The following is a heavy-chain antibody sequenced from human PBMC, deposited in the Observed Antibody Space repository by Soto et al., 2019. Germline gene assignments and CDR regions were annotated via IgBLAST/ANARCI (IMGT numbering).Heavy chain of an antibody. D-gene: IGHD3-10*01. V-gene: IGHV4-34*01. CDR2: INDSGST. CDR3: ARGLLLWFGELSRRGGYYYYMDV. J-gene: IGHJ6*03. Sequence: QVQLQQWGAGLLKPSETLSLTCAVYGGSFSGYYWSWIRQTPGKGLEWIGEINDSGSTNNNPSLKSRVTISGDTHKNHFSLKLSSVTAADTAVYYCARGLLLWFGELSRRGGYYYYMDVWGKGTTVTVSS. CDR1: GGSFSGYY.